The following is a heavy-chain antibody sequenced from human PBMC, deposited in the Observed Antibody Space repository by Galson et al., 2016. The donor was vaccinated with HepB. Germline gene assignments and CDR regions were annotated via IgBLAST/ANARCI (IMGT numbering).Heavy chain of an antibody. CDR2: ISGNGGDT. D-gene: IGHD6-19*01. CDR1: GFTFSIYA. V-gene: IGHV3-23*01. Sequence: SLRLSCAASGFTFSIYAMTWVRQAPGKGLEWVSGISGNGGDTYYADSVQGRFTISRDNSENALYLQVSNLRAEDTAVYYCARGLWLDPNLSHHYWYYFVMDVWGQGTTVTVSS. CDR3: ARGLWLDPNLSHHYWYYFVMDV. J-gene: IGHJ6*02.